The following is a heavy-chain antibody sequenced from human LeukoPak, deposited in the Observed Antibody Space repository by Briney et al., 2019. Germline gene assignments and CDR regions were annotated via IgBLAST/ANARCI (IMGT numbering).Heavy chain of an antibody. D-gene: IGHD3-3*01. CDR2: IRSKAYGGTT. J-gene: IGHJ6*02. CDR1: GFTFGDYA. Sequence: GGSLRISCTAPGFTFGDYAMSWVRQAPGEGLEWVGFIRSKAYGGTTEYAGSVKGRFTISRDDSISIAYLQMNSLKTEDTAVYYCTRCRSLKYDYDFCMDVWGQGTTVTVSS. CDR3: TRCRSLKYDYDFCMDV. V-gene: IGHV3-49*04.